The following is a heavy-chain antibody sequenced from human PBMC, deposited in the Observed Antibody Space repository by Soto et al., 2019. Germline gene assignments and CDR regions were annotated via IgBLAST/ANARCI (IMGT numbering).Heavy chain of an antibody. D-gene: IGHD5-18*01. CDR1: GSSISSGDHY. J-gene: IGHJ6*02. Sequence: PSETLSLTCTVSGSSISSGDHYWSWIRQPPGKGPEWIGYIYYSGTTYYNPSLKSRVTISVDTSENQFSLKVNSVTAADTAVYYCARALIQLWPHYYYGMDVWGQGTTVTVSS. CDR3: ARALIQLWPHYYYGMDV. V-gene: IGHV4-30-4*01. CDR2: IYYSGTT.